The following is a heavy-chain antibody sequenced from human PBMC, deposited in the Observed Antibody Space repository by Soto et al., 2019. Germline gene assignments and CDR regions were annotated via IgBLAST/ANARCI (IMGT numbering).Heavy chain of an antibody. CDR1: GFTVSAYY. CDR3: ARLSAPTGSYYTAPLDN. D-gene: IGHD3-10*01. CDR2: MYRGGTT. V-gene: IGHV3-53*01. J-gene: IGHJ4*02. Sequence: PGGSLRLSCAASGFTVSAYYMIWVRQAPGKGLEWVSVMYRGGTTHYADSFQGRFTISRDSSKNTLYLHMNSLRAEDTAVYYCARLSAPTGSYYTAPLDNWGQGTLVTVSS.